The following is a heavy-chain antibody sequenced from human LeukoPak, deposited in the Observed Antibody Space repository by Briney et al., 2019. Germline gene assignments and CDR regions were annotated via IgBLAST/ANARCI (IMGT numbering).Heavy chain of an antibody. Sequence: GGSLRLSCAASGFTFSSYALHWVRQAPGKGLEWVSVIYSGGSTYYADSVKGRFTISRDNAKNSLYLQMNGLRDEDTAVYYCARDYAYAFDIWGQGTMVTVSS. CDR2: IYSGGST. J-gene: IGHJ3*02. V-gene: IGHV3-66*01. CDR1: GFTFSSYA. CDR3: ARDYAYAFDI. D-gene: IGHD3-16*01.